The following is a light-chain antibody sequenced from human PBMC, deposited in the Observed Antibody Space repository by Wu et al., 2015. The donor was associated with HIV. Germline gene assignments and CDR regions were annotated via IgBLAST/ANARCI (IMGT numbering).Light chain of an antibody. J-gene: IGKJ2*03. CDR1: QSVSSN. CDR3: QQYGSSPLMYS. Sequence: EIVMTQSPATLSVSPGERATLSCRASQSVSSNLAWYQQKPGQAPRLLIYGASTRATGIPARFSGSGSGTDFTLTISRLEPEDFAVYYCQQYGSSPLMYSFGQGTKLEIK. V-gene: IGKV3-15*01. CDR2: GAS.